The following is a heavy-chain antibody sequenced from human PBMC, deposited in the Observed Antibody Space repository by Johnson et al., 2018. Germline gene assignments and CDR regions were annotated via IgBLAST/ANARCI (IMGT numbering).Heavy chain of an antibody. J-gene: IGHJ6*03. CDR2: ISYDGSNK. CDR3: ARARCSGGSCYYYYYYMDG. CDR1: GFTFSSYA. V-gene: IGHV3-30-3*01. Sequence: VQLVESGGGVVQPGRSLRLSCAASGFTFSSYAMHWVRQAPGKGLEWVAVISYDGSNKYYADSVKGRFTISRDNSKNTLYLQINSRRAEDTAVYYCARARCSGGSCYYYYYYMDGWGKGTTVTVSS. D-gene: IGHD2-15*01.